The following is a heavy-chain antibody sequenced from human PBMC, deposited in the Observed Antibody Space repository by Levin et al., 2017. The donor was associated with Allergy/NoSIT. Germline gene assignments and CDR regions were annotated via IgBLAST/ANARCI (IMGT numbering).Heavy chain of an antibody. CDR1: GFTFSSYA. Sequence: AGGSLRLSCAASGFTFSSYAMTWVRQAPGKGLEWVSAISGSGGSTYYADSVKGRFTVSRDNSKNTLFLQMNSLRAEDTAVYYCAKDRDYGGSSGVFDYWGQGTLVTVSS. D-gene: IGHD4-23*01. CDR2: ISGSGGST. CDR3: AKDRDYGGSSGVFDY. V-gene: IGHV3-23*01. J-gene: IGHJ4*02.